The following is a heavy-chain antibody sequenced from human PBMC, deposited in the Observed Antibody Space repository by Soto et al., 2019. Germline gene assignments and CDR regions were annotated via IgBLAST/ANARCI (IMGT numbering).Heavy chain of an antibody. V-gene: IGHV3-30*18. CDR2: ISYDGSNK. Sequence: GGSLRLSCAASGFTFSSYGMHWVRQAPGKGLEWVAVISYDGSNKYYADSVKGRFTISRDNSKNTLYLQMNSLRAEDTAVYYCAKHLGKTEYYFDYWGQGTLVTVSS. CDR1: GFTFSSYG. J-gene: IGHJ4*02. CDR3: AKHLGKTEYYFDY. D-gene: IGHD3-16*01.